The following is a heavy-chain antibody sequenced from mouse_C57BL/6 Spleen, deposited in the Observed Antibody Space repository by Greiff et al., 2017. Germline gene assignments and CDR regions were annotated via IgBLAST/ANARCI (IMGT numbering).Heavy chain of an antibody. Sequence: EVQLQQSGPELVKPGASVKISCKASGYSFTDYYMNWVKQSNGKSLEWIGVINPNYGTTSYNQKFKGKATLTVDQSSSTAYMQRKSLTSADSAVYSSARYGYDDWYFDVWGTGTTVTVSS. CDR2: INPNYGTT. V-gene: IGHV1-39*01. CDR1: GYSFTDYY. D-gene: IGHD2-2*01. J-gene: IGHJ1*03. CDR3: ARYGYDDWYFDV.